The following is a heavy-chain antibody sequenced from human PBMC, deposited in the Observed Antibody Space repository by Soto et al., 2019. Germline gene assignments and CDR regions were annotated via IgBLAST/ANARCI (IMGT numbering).Heavy chain of an antibody. Sequence: SVKVSCKASGGTFSSYAISWVRQAPGQGLEWMGGIIPIFGTANYAQKFQGRVTITADESTSTAYMELSSLRSEDTAVYYCAREDIVVVVAATTKHYYYGMDVCGQGTTVTVSS. V-gene: IGHV1-69*13. CDR1: GGTFSSYA. CDR2: IIPIFGTA. D-gene: IGHD2-15*01. J-gene: IGHJ6*02. CDR3: AREDIVVVVAATTKHYYYGMDV.